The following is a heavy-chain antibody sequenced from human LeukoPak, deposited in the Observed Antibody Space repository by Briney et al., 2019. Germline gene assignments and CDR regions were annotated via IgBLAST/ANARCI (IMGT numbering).Heavy chain of an antibody. V-gene: IGHV4-34*01. D-gene: IGHD3-3*01. CDR2: INHSGST. J-gene: IGHJ5*02. CDR1: GGSFSGYY. Sequence: SETLSLTYAVYGGSFSGYYWSWIRQPPGKGLEWIGEINHSGSTNYNPSLKSRVTISVDTSKNQFSLKLSSVTAADTAVYYCARGRSLYDFWSGGWFDPWGQGTLVTVSS. CDR3: ARGRSLYDFWSGGWFDP.